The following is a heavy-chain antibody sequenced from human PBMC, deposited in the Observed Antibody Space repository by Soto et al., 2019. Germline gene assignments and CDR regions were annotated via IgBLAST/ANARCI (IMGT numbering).Heavy chain of an antibody. J-gene: IGHJ4*02. CDR3: VREVRRDFDY. CDR2: ISTSGSTI. D-gene: IGHD3-10*01. Sequence: PGGSLRLSWAASGFTFSSYEMNWVRQAPGKGLEWISYISTSGSTIFYADSVKGRFTISRDNAKNSLFLQMNSLRAEDTAVYYCVREVRRDFDYWGQGTPVTVSS. V-gene: IGHV3-48*03. CDR1: GFTFSSYE.